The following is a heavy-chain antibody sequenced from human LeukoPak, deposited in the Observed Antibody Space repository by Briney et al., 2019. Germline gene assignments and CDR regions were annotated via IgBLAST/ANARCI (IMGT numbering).Heavy chain of an antibody. CDR2: IYYSGST. J-gene: IGHJ4*02. CDR3: ARGLMWAAAGFDY. D-gene: IGHD6-13*01. CDR1: GGSISSYY. Sequence: SETLSLTCTVSGGSISSYYWSWIRQPPGKGLEWIGYIYYSGSTNYNPSLKSRVTISVDTSKNQFSLKLSSVTAADTAVYYCARGLMWAAAGFDYWGQGILVTVSS. V-gene: IGHV4-59*12.